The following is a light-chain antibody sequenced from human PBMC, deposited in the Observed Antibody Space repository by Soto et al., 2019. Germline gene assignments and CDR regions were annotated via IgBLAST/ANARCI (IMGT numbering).Light chain of an antibody. CDR2: EVT. CDR1: SSDVGANNY. J-gene: IGLJ1*01. CDR3: SSYAGANRV. Sequence: QSALTQPPSASGSPGQSVTISCTGTSSDVGANNYVSWYQQHPGKAPKLMIYEVTKRPSGFPDRFSGSKSGNTASLTVSGLQAEDEADYYCSSYAGANRVVGTGTKLTVL. V-gene: IGLV2-8*01.